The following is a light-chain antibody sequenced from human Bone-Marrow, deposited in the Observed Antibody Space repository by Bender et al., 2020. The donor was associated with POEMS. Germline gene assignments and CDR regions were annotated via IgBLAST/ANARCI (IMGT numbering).Light chain of an antibody. J-gene: IGLJ7*01. V-gene: IGLV2-23*01. CDR1: TSDVGSYNF. CDR3: SSDASSSPAV. CDR2: ETS. Sequence: QSALTQPASVSGSPGQSITISCTGTTSDVGSYNFVSWYQQHPGKAPKLIIYETSRPPAGAYGRSSASKGGKTASMTIAGLQAEDEADYCCSSDASSSPAVFGGGTRLTVL.